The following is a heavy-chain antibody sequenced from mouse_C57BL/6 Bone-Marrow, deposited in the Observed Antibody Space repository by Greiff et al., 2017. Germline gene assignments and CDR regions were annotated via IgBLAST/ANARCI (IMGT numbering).Heavy chain of an antibody. CDR2: ILPGSGST. Sequence: QVQLQQSGAELMQPGASVKLSCKATGYTFTGYWIEWVKQRPGHGLEWIGEILPGSGSTNYNEKFKGKATLTADTSSNTAYMQLSSLATEDSAIYCGARWNYCGGWYIDVWGTGTTVTVSS. J-gene: IGHJ1*03. CDR3: ARWNYCGGWYIDV. CDR1: GYTFTGYW. V-gene: IGHV1-9*01. D-gene: IGHD1-2*01.